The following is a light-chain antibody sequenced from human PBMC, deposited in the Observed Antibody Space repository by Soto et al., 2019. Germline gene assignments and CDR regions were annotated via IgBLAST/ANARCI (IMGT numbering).Light chain of an antibody. V-gene: IGLV2-11*01. CDR1: SSDVGGYHY. J-gene: IGLJ3*02. CDR2: DVN. CDR3: GTWDSSLSAWV. Sequence: QSALTQPRSVSGSPGQSVTLSCTGTSSDVGGYHYVSWYQHHPGKAPKIIIYDVNKRPSGIPDRFSGSKSGTSATLGITGLQTGDEAGYYCGTWDSSLSAWVFGGGTKLTVL.